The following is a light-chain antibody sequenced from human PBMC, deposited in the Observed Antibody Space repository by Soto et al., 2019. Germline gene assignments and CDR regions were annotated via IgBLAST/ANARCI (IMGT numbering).Light chain of an antibody. V-gene: IGKV3-11*01. CDR2: DAS. CDR3: QQRSNWPPVLT. J-gene: IGKJ4*01. CDR1: QSVSSY. Sequence: EIVLTQSPATLSLSPGEXATLSCRASQSVSSYLAWYQQKPGQAPRLLIYDASNRATGIPARFSGSGSGTDFTLTISSLEPEDFAVYYCQQRSNWPPVLTFGGGTKVDIK.